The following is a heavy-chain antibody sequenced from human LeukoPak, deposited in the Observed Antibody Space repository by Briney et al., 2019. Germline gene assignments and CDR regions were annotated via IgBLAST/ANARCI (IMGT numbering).Heavy chain of an antibody. CDR2: ISGTSTYI. V-gene: IGHV3-21*01. J-gene: IGHJ4*02. Sequence: GGSLRLSCAASGFSFSAYSMNWVRQAPGKGLQWVSSISGTSTYIYYADSVRGRFTISRVNAKNSLYLQMSSLRAEDTAVYYCARTGDTERFDYWGQGTLVTVSS. D-gene: IGHD5-18*01. CDR3: ARTGDTERFDY. CDR1: GFSFSAYS.